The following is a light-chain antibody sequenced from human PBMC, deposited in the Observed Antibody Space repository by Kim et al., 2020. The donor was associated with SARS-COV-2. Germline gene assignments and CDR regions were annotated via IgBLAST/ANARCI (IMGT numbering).Light chain of an antibody. CDR1: SNNVGNQG. V-gene: IGLV10-54*01. Sequence: QAGLTQPPSVSKDLRQTATLTCTGNSNNVGNQGAAWLQQHQGHPPKLLSFRNNSRPSGMSGRLSASRSGNTASLTITGLLPEDEADYYCSAWDTTLSAWLFGGGTQLTVL. CDR3: SAWDTTLSAWL. CDR2: RNN. J-gene: IGLJ2*01.